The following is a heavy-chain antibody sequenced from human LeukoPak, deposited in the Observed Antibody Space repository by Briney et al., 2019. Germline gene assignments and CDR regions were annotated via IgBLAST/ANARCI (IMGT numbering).Heavy chain of an antibody. Sequence: TGGSLRLSCVASAFTFSNYAMSCVRQPPRKGLELVSGIYGSDDKTIYGDAVKGRFTISSDNSKNTLYLQMNSLRADDTAVYYCAKRQGYYDAWGQGALVTVSS. J-gene: IGHJ5*02. D-gene: IGHD2-15*01. CDR1: AFTFSNYA. CDR2: IYGSDDKT. V-gene: IGHV3-23*01. CDR3: AKRQGYYDA.